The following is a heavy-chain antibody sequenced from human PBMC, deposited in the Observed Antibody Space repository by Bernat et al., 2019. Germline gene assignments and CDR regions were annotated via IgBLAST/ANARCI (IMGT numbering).Heavy chain of an antibody. V-gene: IGHV3-66*01. Sequence: VESGGGLVQPGGSLRLSCAASGFTVLNNYMSWVRQAPGKGLEWVSIIYSDGSTYYADSVKGRFTISRDNSKNTLYLQMNDLRAEDTAVYYCARDSCTTTSCYGDWGQGTQVTVSS. CDR2: IYSDGST. CDR3: ARDSCTTTSCYGD. D-gene: IGHD2-2*01. J-gene: IGHJ4*02. CDR1: GFTVLNNY.